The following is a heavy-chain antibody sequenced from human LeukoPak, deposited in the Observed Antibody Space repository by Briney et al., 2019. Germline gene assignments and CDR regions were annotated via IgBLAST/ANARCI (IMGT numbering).Heavy chain of an antibody. Sequence: SETLSLTCTVSGGSIRSSSYYWGWIRQPPGKGLEGIGTIFYSGSTYYNPSLKSRVTISVDTSKNLFSLYLSSVTAADTAIYYCARHRVAAADDAFEIWGQGTMVTVSS. D-gene: IGHD6-13*01. CDR2: IFYSGST. V-gene: IGHV4-39*01. J-gene: IGHJ3*02. CDR1: GGSIRSSSYY. CDR3: ARHRVAAADDAFEI.